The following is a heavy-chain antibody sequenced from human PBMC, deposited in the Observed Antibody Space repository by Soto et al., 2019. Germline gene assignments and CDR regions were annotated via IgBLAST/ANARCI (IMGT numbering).Heavy chain of an antibody. CDR2: IWYDGSNK. V-gene: IGHV3-33*01. D-gene: IGHD2-15*01. Sequence: QVQLVESGGGVVQPGRSLRLSCAASGFTFSSYGMHWVRQAPGKGLEWVAVIWYDGSNKYYADSVKGRFTISRDNSKNTLYLQMNSLRAEDTAVYYCARSDCSGGSCYRGTDYWGQGTLVTVSS. CDR3: ARSDCSGGSCYRGTDY. J-gene: IGHJ4*02. CDR1: GFTFSSYG.